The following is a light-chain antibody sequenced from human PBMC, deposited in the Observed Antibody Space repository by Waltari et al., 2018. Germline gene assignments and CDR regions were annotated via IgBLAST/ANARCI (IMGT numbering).Light chain of an antibody. CDR3: QQSYTAPFT. J-gene: IGKJ3*01. V-gene: IGKV1-39*01. CDR1: QRISTS. CDR2: GAS. Sequence: DIQLTQSPPSLSASVGHRVTITCRATQRISTSLNWYQHKAGKAPKLLIYGASTLERGVPSRFSGSGSGTDFTLTINSLRPEDFATYYCQQSYTAPFTFGPGTRVDLK.